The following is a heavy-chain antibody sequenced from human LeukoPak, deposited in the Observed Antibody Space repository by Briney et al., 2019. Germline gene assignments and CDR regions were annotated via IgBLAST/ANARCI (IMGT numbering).Heavy chain of an antibody. CDR1: GFTFSDYY. J-gene: IGHJ6*02. D-gene: IGHD6-6*01. V-gene: IGHV3-11*01. CDR2: ISSSGSTI. Sequence: GGSLRLSCAASGFTFSDYYMSWIRQAPGKGLEWVSYISSSGSTIYYADSVKGRFTISRDNAKNSLYLQMNSLRAEDTAVYYCARVFAAHYYYGMDVWGQGTTVTVSS. CDR3: ARVFAAHYYYGMDV.